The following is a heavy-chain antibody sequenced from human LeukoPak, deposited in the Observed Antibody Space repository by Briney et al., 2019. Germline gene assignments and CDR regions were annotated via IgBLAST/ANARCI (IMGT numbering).Heavy chain of an antibody. CDR2: ISSNGGST. V-gene: IGHV3-64D*09. J-gene: IGHJ4*02. CDR3: VRVIYDSSAYYYDY. Sequence: GGSLRLSCSASEFTFSDYTMHWVRQAPGKGLQYVSAISSNGGSTYYADSLKARFTISRDNSKNTLYLEMSSLRVDDTAVYYCVRVIYDSSAYYYDYWGQGTPVTVSS. D-gene: IGHD3-22*01. CDR1: EFTFSDYT.